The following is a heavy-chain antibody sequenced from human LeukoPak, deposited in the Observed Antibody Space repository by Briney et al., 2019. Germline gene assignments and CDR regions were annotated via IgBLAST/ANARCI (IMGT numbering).Heavy chain of an antibody. CDR1: GFTFSSYW. CDR3: ASEMATISRDAFDI. Sequence: PGGSLRLSCAASGFTFSSYWMSWVRQAPGKGLEWVANIKQDGSEKYYVDSVKGRFTISRDNAKNSLYLQMNSLRAEDTAVYYCASEMATISRDAFDIWGQGTVVTVSS. CDR2: IKQDGSEK. D-gene: IGHD5-24*01. V-gene: IGHV3-7*01. J-gene: IGHJ3*02.